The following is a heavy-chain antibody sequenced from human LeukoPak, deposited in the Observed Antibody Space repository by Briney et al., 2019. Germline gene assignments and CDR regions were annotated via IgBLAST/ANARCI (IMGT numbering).Heavy chain of an antibody. V-gene: IGHV3-48*01. Sequence: GGSLRLSCTSSGFTFSSDSMNWVRQAPGKGLEWVSYISYSSSTIYYADSVKGRFTISRDNGKNSLYLQMNSLRAEDTAVYYCARDRLHYGEYEKTFDCWGQGTLVTVSS. CDR3: ARDRLHYGEYEKTFDC. CDR1: GFTFSSDS. J-gene: IGHJ4*02. D-gene: IGHD4-17*01. CDR2: ISYSSSTI.